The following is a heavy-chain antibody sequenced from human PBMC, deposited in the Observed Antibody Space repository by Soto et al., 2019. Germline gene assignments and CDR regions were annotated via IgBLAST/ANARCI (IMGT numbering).Heavy chain of an antibody. D-gene: IGHD6-19*01. CDR3: ARGYSTGFGTSYYYSFDV. V-gene: IGHV1-8*01. J-gene: IGHJ6*03. CDR1: GYTFTSYD. CDR2: MNPNSGNT. Sequence: ASVKVSCKASGYTFTSYDINWVRQATGQGLEWMGWMNPNSGNTGYAQKFQGRVTMTRNTSISTAYMELSSLRSEDTAVYYCARGYSTGFGTSYYYSFDVWGKGTTVTVSS.